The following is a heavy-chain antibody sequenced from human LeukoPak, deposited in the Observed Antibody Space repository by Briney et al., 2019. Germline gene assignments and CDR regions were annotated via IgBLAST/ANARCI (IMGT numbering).Heavy chain of an antibody. D-gene: IGHD6-13*01. CDR2: IKQDGSEK. J-gene: IGHJ4*02. Sequence: GGSLRLSCVASRFTFSNYWMTWVRQAPGKGLEWVANIKQDGSEKNYVDSVKGRFTISRDNAENSLYLQMNSLRAEDTAVYYCARDRRYNSWSNDRFDYWGQGTLVTVSS. CDR3: ARDRRYNSWSNDRFDY. CDR1: RFTFSNYW. V-gene: IGHV3-7*01.